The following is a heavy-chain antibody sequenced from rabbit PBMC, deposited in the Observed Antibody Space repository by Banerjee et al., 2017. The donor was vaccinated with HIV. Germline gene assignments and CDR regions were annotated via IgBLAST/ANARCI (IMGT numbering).Heavy chain of an antibody. CDR2: IYTDSGST. CDR1: GFSFSSGYY. Sequence: QEQLVESGGGLVQPEGSLTLTCTASGFSFSSGYYLCWVRQAPGKGLEWIACIYTDSGSTYYANWAKGRFTISKTSSTTVTLQMTSLTAADTATYFCARSSDGGYLYGMDLWGQGTLVTVS. CDR3: ARSSDGGYLYGMDL. V-gene: IGHV1S45*01. J-gene: IGHJ3*01. D-gene: IGHD6-1*01.